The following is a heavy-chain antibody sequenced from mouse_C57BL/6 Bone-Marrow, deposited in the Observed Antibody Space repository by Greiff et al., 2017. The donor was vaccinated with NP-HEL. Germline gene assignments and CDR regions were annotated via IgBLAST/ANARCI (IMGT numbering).Heavy chain of an antibody. CDR3: AREGDYDYHRFAY. J-gene: IGHJ3*01. Sequence: QVQLQQPGAELVRPGSSVKLSCKASGYTFTSYWMHWVKQRPIQGLEWIGNIDPSDSETHYNQKFKDKATLTVDKSSSTAYMQLSSLTSEDSAVYYCAREGDYDYHRFAYWGQGTLVTVSA. D-gene: IGHD2-4*01. CDR1: GYTFTSYW. V-gene: IGHV1-52*01. CDR2: IDPSDSET.